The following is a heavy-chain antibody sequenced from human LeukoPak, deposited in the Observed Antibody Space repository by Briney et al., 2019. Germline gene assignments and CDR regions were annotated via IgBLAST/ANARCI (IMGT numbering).Heavy chain of an antibody. CDR3: ARHRYYPDAFDI. V-gene: IGHV4-39*01. CDR1: GGSISSSSYY. CDR2: IYYSGST. D-gene: IGHD1-26*01. J-gene: IGHJ3*02. Sequence: KPSETLSLTCTVSGGSISSSSYYWGWIRQPPGKGLEWIGSIYYSGSTYYNPSLKSRVTISVDTSKNQFSLKLSSVTAADTAVYYCARHRYYPDAFDIWGQGTMVTVSS.